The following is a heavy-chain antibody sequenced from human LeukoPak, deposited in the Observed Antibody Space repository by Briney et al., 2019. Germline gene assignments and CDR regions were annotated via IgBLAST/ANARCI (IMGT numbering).Heavy chain of an antibody. J-gene: IGHJ4*02. V-gene: IGHV4-59*11. CDR2: IYSSGST. Sequence: SETLSLTCTVSGDSISSHYWSWVRQPPGKGLEWVWYIYSSGSTHYYPYPRSRVTISEDTSKNQFSLRLTPVTAADTAVYYCARNVGWYSHDSWGQGTLVTVSS. D-gene: IGHD6-19*01. CDR1: GDSISSHY. CDR3: ARNVGWYSHDS.